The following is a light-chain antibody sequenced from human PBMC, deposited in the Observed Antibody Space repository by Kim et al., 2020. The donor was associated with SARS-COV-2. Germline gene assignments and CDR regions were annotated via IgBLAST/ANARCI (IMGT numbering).Light chain of an antibody. Sequence: VALRQTVRITCQGDSLRSYYATWYQPKPGQAPILVIYGKNNRPSGIPDRFSGSSSGNTASLTITGTQAGDEADYYCNSRDSNDNVVFGGGTQLTVL. J-gene: IGLJ2*01. CDR2: GKN. CDR1: SLRSYY. V-gene: IGLV3-19*01. CDR3: NSRDSNDNVV.